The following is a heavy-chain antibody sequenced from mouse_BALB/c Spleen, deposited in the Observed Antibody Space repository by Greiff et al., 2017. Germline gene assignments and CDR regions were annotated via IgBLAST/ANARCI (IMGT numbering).Heavy chain of an antibody. Sequence: EVKLMESGGGLVQPGGSRKLSCAASGFTFSSFGMHWVRQAPEKGLEWVAYISSGSSTIYYADTVKGRFTISRDNPKNTLFLQMTSLRSEDTAMYYCAREHYAMDYWGQGTSVTVSS. CDR1: GFTFSSFG. CDR3: AREHYAMDY. J-gene: IGHJ4*01. V-gene: IGHV5-17*02. CDR2: ISSGSSTI.